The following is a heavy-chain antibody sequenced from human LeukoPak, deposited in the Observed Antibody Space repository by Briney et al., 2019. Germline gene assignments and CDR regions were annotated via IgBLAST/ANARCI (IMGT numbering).Heavy chain of an antibody. V-gene: IGHV4-39*07. D-gene: IGHD1-26*01. J-gene: IGHJ4*02. CDR1: DDSISSNRYF. Sequence: KPSETLSLTCTISDDSISSNRYFWAWIRQPPGGGLEWIASINYNWGTYYNPSLKSRLTISIDTAKRQFSLKLTSVTAADTALYYCARDIDDVGALLDFWGQGTLVTVSS. CDR2: INYNWGT. CDR3: ARDIDDVGALLDF.